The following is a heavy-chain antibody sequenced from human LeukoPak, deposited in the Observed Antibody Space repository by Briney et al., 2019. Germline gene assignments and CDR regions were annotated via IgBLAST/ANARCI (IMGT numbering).Heavy chain of an antibody. CDR1: GGSFSGYY. Sequence: PSETLSFTCAVYGGSFSGYYWSWIRQPPGKGLEWIGEINHSGSTNYNPSLKSRVTISVDTSKNQFSLKLSSVTAADTAVYYCASVAAAGYYYYYYMDVWGKGTTVTVSS. CDR2: INHSGST. V-gene: IGHV4-34*01. D-gene: IGHD6-13*01. CDR3: ASVAAAGYYYYYYMDV. J-gene: IGHJ6*03.